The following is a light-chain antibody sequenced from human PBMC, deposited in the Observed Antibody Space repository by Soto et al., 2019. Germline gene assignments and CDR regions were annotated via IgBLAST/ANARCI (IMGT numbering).Light chain of an antibody. J-gene: IGKJ3*01. CDR2: DAS. CDR3: QQYNNWPLT. V-gene: IGKV3-15*01. CDR1: QSVSSN. Sequence: ETVMTQSPATLSVSPGERATLSCRASQSVSSNLAWYQQKPGQAPRLLIYDASTRATGIPARFSGSGSGTEFTLTISSLQSEDFAVYYCQQYNNWPLTFGPGTKVDIK.